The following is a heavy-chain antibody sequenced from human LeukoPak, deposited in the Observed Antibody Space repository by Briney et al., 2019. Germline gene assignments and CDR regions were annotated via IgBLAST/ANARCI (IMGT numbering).Heavy chain of an antibody. Sequence: ASVKVSCKASAYTFTGYYMHWVRQAPGQGLEWMGWINPNSGGTNYSQKFQGRVTMTRATSISTTYMELSRLRSDDAAVYYCARDLGLKKPDYWGQGTLVTVSS. D-gene: IGHD2-8*01. J-gene: IGHJ4*02. CDR3: ARDLGLKKPDY. V-gene: IGHV1-2*02. CDR1: AYTFTGYY. CDR2: INPNSGGT.